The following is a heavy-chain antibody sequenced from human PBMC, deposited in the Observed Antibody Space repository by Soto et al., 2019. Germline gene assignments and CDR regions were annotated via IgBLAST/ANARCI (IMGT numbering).Heavy chain of an antibody. CDR1: GYTLTELS. Sequence: ASVKVSCKVSGYTLTELSMHWVRQAPGKGLEWMGGFDPEDGKRVYAQKFQGRVTMTEDTSTETSYMELNSLRSEDTAVYYCATGRGVDRRLEWGQGTLVTSPQ. D-gene: IGHD3-10*01. J-gene: IGHJ4*02. V-gene: IGHV1-24*01. CDR3: ATGRGVDRRLE. CDR2: FDPEDGKR.